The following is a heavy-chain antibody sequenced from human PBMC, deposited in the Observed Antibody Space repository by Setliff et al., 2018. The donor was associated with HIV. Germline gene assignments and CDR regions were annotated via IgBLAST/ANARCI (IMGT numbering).Heavy chain of an antibody. V-gene: IGHV4-61*02. CDR3: ARLRGSYDFSNWFDP. D-gene: IGHD3-3*01. J-gene: IGHJ5*02. CDR1: GGSITSGNSY. Sequence: SETLSLTCTVSGGSITSGNSYWGWIRPPAGKDLQWIGRINTSGNTNYNPSLKSRVTISVDTAKHQFSLKLSSVTAADTAVYYCARLRGSYDFSNWFDPWGQGTQVTVSS. CDR2: INTSGNT.